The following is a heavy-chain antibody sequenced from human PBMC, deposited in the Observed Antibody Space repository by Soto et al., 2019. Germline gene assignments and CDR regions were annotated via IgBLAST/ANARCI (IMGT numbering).Heavy chain of an antibody. Sequence: GGSLRLSCAASGFTFSSYWMHWVRQAPGKGLVWVSRINSDGSSTSYAASVKGRFTISRDDSKNTAYLQMNSLKTEDTALYYCTSTWGRVATNAEATRTYDYWGQGTLVTVSS. CDR2: INSDGSST. D-gene: IGHD5-12*01. V-gene: IGHV3-74*01. CDR3: TSTWGRVATNAEATRTYDY. J-gene: IGHJ4*02. CDR1: GFTFSSYW.